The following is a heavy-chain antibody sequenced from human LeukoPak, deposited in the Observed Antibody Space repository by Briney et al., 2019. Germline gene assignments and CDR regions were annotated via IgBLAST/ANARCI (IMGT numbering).Heavy chain of an antibody. Sequence: SETLSLTCTVSGGSISSGTYCWSWIRQPAGKGLEWIGRIDTSGRANYNPSLKSRVTISVDRSKNQFSLKLSSVTAADTAVYYCARHIPPAAVTGRVGWFDPWGQGTLVTVSS. J-gene: IGHJ5*02. CDR3: ARHIPPAAVTGRVGWFDP. V-gene: IGHV4-61*02. D-gene: IGHD6-19*01. CDR2: IDTSGRA. CDR1: GGSISSGTYC.